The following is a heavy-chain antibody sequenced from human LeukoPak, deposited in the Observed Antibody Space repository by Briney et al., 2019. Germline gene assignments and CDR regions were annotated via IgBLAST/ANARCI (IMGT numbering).Heavy chain of an antibody. V-gene: IGHV3-30*18. D-gene: IGHD6-13*01. J-gene: IGHJ4*02. CDR1: GFTFSSYG. CDR3: AKDPQIAAAGYFDY. Sequence: PGRSLRLSCAASGFTFSSYGMHWVRQAPGKGLEWVAVISYDGSNKYYADSVKGRFTISRDNSKNTLYLQMNSLRAEDTAVYYCAKDPQIAAAGYFDYWGQGTLVTVSS. CDR2: ISYDGSNK.